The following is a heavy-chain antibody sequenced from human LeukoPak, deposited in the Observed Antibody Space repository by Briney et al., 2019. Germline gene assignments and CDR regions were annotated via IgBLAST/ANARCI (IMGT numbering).Heavy chain of an antibody. Sequence: GGSLRLSCAASGLTVSNTYMSWIRQSPGKGLEWVAVIFVGGNTDYAGSVKDRFTISRDNSKNTVYLQMNGLRSEDTAVFYCASGGDFEELPDAPGVEFFQLWGQGTPVTVSS. D-gene: IGHD2-21*01. CDR3: ASGGDFEELPDAPGVEFFQL. V-gene: IGHV3-53*01. CDR2: IFVGGNT. J-gene: IGHJ1*01. CDR1: GLTVSNTY.